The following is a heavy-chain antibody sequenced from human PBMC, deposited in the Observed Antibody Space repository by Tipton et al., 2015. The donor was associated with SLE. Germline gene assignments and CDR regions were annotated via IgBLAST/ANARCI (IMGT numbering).Heavy chain of an antibody. Sequence: VQLVQSGGEVKRPGESLKISCKGFGYRFPNYWIAWVRQMPGKDLEWMGFIYPADSDTRYRPSFQGQVSISADKSISTAYLQWGGLKASDTAIYYCARHRAKYDYWGQGTLVTVSS. V-gene: IGHV5-51*01. J-gene: IGHJ4*02. CDR3: ARHRAKYDY. CDR2: IYPADSDT. CDR1: GYRFPNYW. D-gene: IGHD4/OR15-4a*01.